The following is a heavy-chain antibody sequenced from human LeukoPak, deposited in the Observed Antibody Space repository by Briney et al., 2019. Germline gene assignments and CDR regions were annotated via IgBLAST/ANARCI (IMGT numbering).Heavy chain of an antibody. J-gene: IGHJ3*02. CDR1: GFTFSHYW. Sequence: GGSLRLSCSASGFTFSHYWMTWVRQSSGKGLELVANIKHDGSESYYLDSVKGRFTTSRDNAKNSLYLQMNSLRAEDTALYYCAREFGGLDDAFDIWGQGTMVTVSS. CDR2: IKHDGSES. V-gene: IGHV3-7*03. D-gene: IGHD3-10*01. CDR3: AREFGGLDDAFDI.